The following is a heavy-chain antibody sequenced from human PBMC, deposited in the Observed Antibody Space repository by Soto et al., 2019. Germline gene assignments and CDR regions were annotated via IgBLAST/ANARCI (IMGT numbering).Heavy chain of an antibody. CDR3: ARAGSIILTGHIEGIDY. D-gene: IGHD3-9*01. Sequence: GGSLRLSCAASGFTFSSYSMNWVRQAPGKGLEWVSSISSSSSYIYYADSVKGRFTISRDNAKNSLYLQMNSLRAEDTAVYYCARAGSIILTGHIEGIDYWGQGTLVTVSS. J-gene: IGHJ4*02. CDR2: ISSSSSYI. V-gene: IGHV3-21*01. CDR1: GFTFSSYS.